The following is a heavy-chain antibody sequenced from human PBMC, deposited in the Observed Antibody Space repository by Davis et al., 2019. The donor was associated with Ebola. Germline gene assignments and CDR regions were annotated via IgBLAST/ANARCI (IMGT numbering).Heavy chain of an antibody. J-gene: IGHJ3*02. CDR3: ARYKVDTAMVNIVATTEDAFDI. CDR1: GGSISSYY. Sequence: PSETLSLTCTVTGGSISSYYWSWIRQPPGKGLEWIGYIYYSGSTNYNPSLKSRVTISVDTSKNQFSLKLSSVTAADTAVYYCARYKVDTAMVNIVATTEDAFDIWGQGTMVTVSS. CDR2: IYYSGST. D-gene: IGHD5-18*01. V-gene: IGHV4-59*12.